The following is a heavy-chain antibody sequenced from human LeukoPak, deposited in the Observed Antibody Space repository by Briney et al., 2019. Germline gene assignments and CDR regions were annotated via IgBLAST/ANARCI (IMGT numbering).Heavy chain of an antibody. V-gene: IGHV1-3*01. J-gene: IGHJ6*02. CDR3: ARDLAAAGSFYYYYGMDV. Sequence: ASVKVSCKASGYTFTSYAMHWVRQAPGQRLEWMGWINAGNGNTKYSQKFQGRVTITRDTSASTAYMELSSLRSEDTAVYYCARDLAAAGSFYYYYGMDVRGQGTTVTVSS. D-gene: IGHD6-13*01. CDR1: GYTFTSYA. CDR2: INAGNGNT.